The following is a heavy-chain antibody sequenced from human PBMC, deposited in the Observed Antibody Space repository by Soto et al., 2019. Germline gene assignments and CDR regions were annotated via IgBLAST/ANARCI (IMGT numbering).Heavy chain of an antibody. D-gene: IGHD3-22*01. CDR2: IIPIFGTA. J-gene: IGHJ4*02. Sequence: SVKVSCKASGGTFSSYAISWVRQAPGQGLEWMGGIIPIFGTANYAQKFQGRVTITADESTSTAYMELSSLRSEDTAVYYCAREATTDYYDSSGYYFYFDYWGQGNLVTVSS. CDR1: GGTFSSYA. V-gene: IGHV1-69*13. CDR3: AREATTDYYDSSGYYFYFDY.